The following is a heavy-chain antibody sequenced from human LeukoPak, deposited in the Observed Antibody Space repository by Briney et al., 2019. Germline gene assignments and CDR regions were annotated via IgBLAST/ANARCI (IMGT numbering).Heavy chain of an antibody. CDR2: MYIGGRT. Sequence: SETLSLTCTVSGGSISSSSYYWNWIRQAAGKGLEWIGRMYIGGRTTYNPSLKSRVTISLETTENQFSLRLRSVTAADTAVYYCAREGIAVADTYYYYYMDVWGKGTWVTVSS. CDR3: AREGIAVADTYYYYYMDV. D-gene: IGHD6-19*01. CDR1: GGSISSSSYY. V-gene: IGHV4-61*02. J-gene: IGHJ6*03.